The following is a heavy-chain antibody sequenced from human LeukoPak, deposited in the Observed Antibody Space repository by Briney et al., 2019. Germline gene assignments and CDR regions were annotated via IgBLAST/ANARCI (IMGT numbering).Heavy chain of an antibody. Sequence: PGGSLRLSCAASGFTFSSYSMNWVRQAPGKGLEWVSYISSSSSTIYYADSVNGRFTISRDNAKNSLYLQMNSLRAEDTAVYYCAGGNYYDSSGYYVDYWGQGTLVTVSS. CDR1: GFTFSSYS. CDR2: ISSSSSTI. V-gene: IGHV3-48*01. CDR3: AGGNYYDSSGYYVDY. J-gene: IGHJ4*02. D-gene: IGHD3-22*01.